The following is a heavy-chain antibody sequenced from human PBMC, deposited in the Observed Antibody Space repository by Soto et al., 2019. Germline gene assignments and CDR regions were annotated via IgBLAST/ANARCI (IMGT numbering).Heavy chain of an antibody. CDR2: IDPNDSYT. CDR3: VRHGPSQYTAMGPLGP. CDR1: GYSFTSYW. D-gene: IGHD5-18*01. V-gene: IGHV5-10-1*01. J-gene: IGHJ5*02. Sequence: GESLKISCKGSGYSFTSYWISWVRQMPGKGLERKRRIDPNDSYTNSSPSFQGHVTISADKSISTAYLQWSSLKASDTAMYYCVRHGPSQYTAMGPLGPWGQGTRITVSS.